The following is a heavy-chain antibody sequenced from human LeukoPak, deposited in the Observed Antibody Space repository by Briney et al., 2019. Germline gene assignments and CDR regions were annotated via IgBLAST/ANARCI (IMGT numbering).Heavy chain of an antibody. J-gene: IGHJ6*04. Sequence: SQTLSLTCTVSGGSISSGDYYWSWIRQPPGKGLEWIGYIYYSGSTYYNPSLKSRVTISVDTSKNQFSLKLSSVTAADTAVYYCARYREYSSGGSCQGYYYGMDVWGKGTTVTVSS. CDR3: ARYREYSSGGSCQGYYYGMDV. CDR2: IYYSGST. CDR1: GGSISSGDYY. D-gene: IGHD2-15*01. V-gene: IGHV4-30-4*01.